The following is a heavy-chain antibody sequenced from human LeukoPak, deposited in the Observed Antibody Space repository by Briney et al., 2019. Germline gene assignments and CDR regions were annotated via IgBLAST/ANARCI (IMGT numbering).Heavy chain of an antibody. CDR1: GGSFSGYC. CDR2: INHSGST. J-gene: IGHJ6*02. D-gene: IGHD3-10*01. Sequence: SSETLSLTCAVYGGSFSGYCWSWIRQPPGKGLEWIGEINHSGSTNYNPSLKSRVTISVDTSKNQFSLKVNSVTAADTAVYYCARGPAMVRGVLIPYGMDVWGQGTTVTVSS. CDR3: ARGPAMVRGVLIPYGMDV. V-gene: IGHV4-34*01.